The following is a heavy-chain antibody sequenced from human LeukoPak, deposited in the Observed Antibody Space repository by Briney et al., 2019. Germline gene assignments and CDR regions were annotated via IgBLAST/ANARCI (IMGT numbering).Heavy chain of an antibody. J-gene: IGHJ6*04. CDR3: AKDKEYSGFGPILSGYYYGMDV. V-gene: IGHV3-43D*04. D-gene: IGHD5-12*01. CDR1: GFTFDDYA. CDR2: ISWDGGSI. Sequence: PGGSLRLSCAASGFTFDDYAMHWVRQAPGKGLEWVSLISWDGGSIYYADSVKGRFTISRDNSRHTLYLQMNSLGAEDTALYYCAKDKEYSGFGPILSGYYYGMDVWGKGTTVTVSS.